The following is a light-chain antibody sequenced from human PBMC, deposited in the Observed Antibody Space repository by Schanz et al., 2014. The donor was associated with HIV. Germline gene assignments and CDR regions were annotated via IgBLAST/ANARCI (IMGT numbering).Light chain of an antibody. CDR1: SSDIGTYNY. CDR3: SSYVDTYSVI. CDR2: DVS. J-gene: IGLJ2*01. Sequence: QSALTQPASVSGSPGQSITISCIGTSSDIGTYNYVSWYQQLPGKAPKLIIYDVSNRPSGVPDRFSGSKSGNTASLTVSGLQAEDEGDYYCSSYVDTYSVIFGGGTKLTVL. V-gene: IGLV2-14*03.